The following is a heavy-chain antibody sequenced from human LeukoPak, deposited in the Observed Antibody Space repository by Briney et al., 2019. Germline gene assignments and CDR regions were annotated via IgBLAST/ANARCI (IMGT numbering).Heavy chain of an antibody. CDR2: IIPIFGTA. Sequence: SVKVSCKASGGTFSSYAISWVRQAPGQGLEWMGGIIPIFGTANYAQKLQGRVTITADESTSTAYMELSSPRSEDTAVYYCARDSIAAAGQGHFDYWGQGTLVTVSS. V-gene: IGHV1-69*13. D-gene: IGHD6-13*01. CDR1: GGTFSSYA. J-gene: IGHJ4*02. CDR3: ARDSIAAAGQGHFDY.